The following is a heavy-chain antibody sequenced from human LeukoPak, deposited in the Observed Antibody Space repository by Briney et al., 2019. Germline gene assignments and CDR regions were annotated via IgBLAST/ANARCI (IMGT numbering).Heavy chain of an antibody. CDR3: AKDQGMAAAGTNSNWFDP. Sequence: GGSLRLSCAASGFTFSRYAMSWVRQAPGKGLEWGSGISGSGGTTYYADSVKGRFTISRDNSKNTLYLQMNSLRAEDTAVYFCAKDQGMAAAGTNSNWFDPWGQGTLVTVSS. D-gene: IGHD6-13*01. J-gene: IGHJ5*02. CDR2: ISGSGGTT. V-gene: IGHV3-23*01. CDR1: GFTFSRYA.